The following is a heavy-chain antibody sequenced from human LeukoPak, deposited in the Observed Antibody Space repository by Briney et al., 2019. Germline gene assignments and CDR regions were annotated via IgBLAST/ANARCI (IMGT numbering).Heavy chain of an antibody. CDR2: ISYDGSNK. D-gene: IGHD5-12*01. V-gene: IGHV3-30-3*01. CDR1: GFTFSSYA. Sequence: GGSLRLSCAASGFTFSSYAMHWVRQAPGKGLEWVAVISYDGSNKYYADSVKGRFTISRDNSKNTLYLQMNSLRAEDTAVYYCAKGTVATFSYFYGMDVWGQGTTVTVSS. CDR3: AKGTVATFSYFYGMDV. J-gene: IGHJ6*02.